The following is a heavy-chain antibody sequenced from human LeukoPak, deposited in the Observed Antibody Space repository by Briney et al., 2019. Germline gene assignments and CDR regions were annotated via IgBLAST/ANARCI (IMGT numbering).Heavy chain of an antibody. CDR2: ISDNGAST. D-gene: IGHD2-15*01. CDR3: AIAKGPVDIVVAATSVLGY. V-gene: IGHV3-23*01. Sequence: GGSLRPSCAASGFAFSNFAMAWVRQAPGKGLQWVSGISDNGASTYYPDSMKGRFTISRDNSRNMLYLQMNSLRADDTAVYYCAIAKGPVDIVVAATSVLGYWGQGTLVTVSS. CDR1: GFAFSNFA. J-gene: IGHJ4*02.